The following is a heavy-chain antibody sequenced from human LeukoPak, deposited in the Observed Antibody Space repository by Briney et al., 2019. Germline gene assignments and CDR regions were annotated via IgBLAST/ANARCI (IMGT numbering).Heavy chain of an antibody. CDR3: ATASRSHYADYNLDY. CDR2: IYHSGST. V-gene: IGHV4-38-2*02. D-gene: IGHD4-17*01. CDR1: GYSISSGYY. Sequence: SETLSLTCTVSGYSISSGYYWGWIRQPPGKGLEWIGSIYHSGSTYYNPSLKSRVTISVDTSKNQFSLKLSSVTAADTAVYYCATASRSHYADYNLDYWGQGTLVTVSS. J-gene: IGHJ4*02.